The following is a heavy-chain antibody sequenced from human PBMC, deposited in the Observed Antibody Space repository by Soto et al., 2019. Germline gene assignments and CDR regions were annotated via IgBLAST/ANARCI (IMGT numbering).Heavy chain of an antibody. V-gene: IGHV1-18*01. CDR2: ISAYNGNT. J-gene: IGHJ4*02. Sequence: QVQLVQSGAEVKKPGASVKVSCKASGYTFTSYGISWVRQAPGQGLEWMGWISAYNGNTNYAQKLQGRVTMTTDTSTSTAYMELRSLRSDATAVYYCARDREVVLVPAAIAFDYWGQGTLVTVSS. CDR3: ARDREVVLVPAAIAFDY. D-gene: IGHD2-2*01. CDR1: GYTFTSYG.